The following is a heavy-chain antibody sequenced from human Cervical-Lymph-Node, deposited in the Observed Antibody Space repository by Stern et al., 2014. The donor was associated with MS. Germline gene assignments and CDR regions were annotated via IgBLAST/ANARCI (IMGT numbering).Heavy chain of an antibody. D-gene: IGHD3-10*01. CDR1: GYSFTSYW. CDR3: ARRLYYYAPFDP. CDR2: IYPGDSES. J-gene: IGHJ5*02. V-gene: IGHV5-51*01. Sequence: VQLVQSGAEVKKPGESLKISCKGSGYSFTSYWIGWGRQMPGKGLEWMGIIYPGDSESRYSPSFQAQVTISADKSISPACLQWSSLKASDTAMYYCARRLYYYAPFDPWGQGTLVTVSS.